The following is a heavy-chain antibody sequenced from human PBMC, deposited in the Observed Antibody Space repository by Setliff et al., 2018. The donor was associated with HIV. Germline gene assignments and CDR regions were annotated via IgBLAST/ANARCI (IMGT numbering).Heavy chain of an antibody. Sequence: PGGSLRLSCAVSGFTFINAWMSWVRQAPGKGLEWVGRIRSKTDGGTTDYAAPVKGRFNISRDDSRNSLYLQMHSMRAEDTAVYYWAKNVWGSGGHYFDYWGQGTLVTVSS. J-gene: IGHJ4*02. D-gene: IGHD3-16*01. CDR2: IRSKTDGGTT. V-gene: IGHV3-15*01. CDR3: AKNVWGSGGHYFDY. CDR1: GFTFINAW.